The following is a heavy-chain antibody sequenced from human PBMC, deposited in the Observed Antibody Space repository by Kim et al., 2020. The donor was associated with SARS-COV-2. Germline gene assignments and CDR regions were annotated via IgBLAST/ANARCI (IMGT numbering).Heavy chain of an antibody. D-gene: IGHD2-8*01. CDR3: TKNTRGCTRTDSSLKNY. V-gene: IGHV3-9*01. CDR1: GFTFNYYA. CDR2: ISWNSGYI. J-gene: IGHJ4*01. Sequence: GGSLRLSCSGSGFTFNYYAMNWVRQAPGKGLEWVSGISWNSGYIDYADSGRGRFTISRDNAKKSLSLQMKNLRPEDTAFYFCTKNTRGCTRTDSSLKNY.